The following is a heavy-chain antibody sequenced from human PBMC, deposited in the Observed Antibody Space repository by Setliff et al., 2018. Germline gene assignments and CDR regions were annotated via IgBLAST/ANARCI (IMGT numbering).Heavy chain of an antibody. V-gene: IGHV4-31*03. CDR1: GGSISSGGYY. CDR3: ARVLVLGYNWFDP. J-gene: IGHJ5*02. D-gene: IGHD3-10*01. CDR2: IYYSGST. Sequence: KSSETLSLTCTVSGGSISSGGYYWSWIRQHPGKGLEWIGYIYYSGSTYYNPSLKSRVTISEDMSENQISLKLNPVTAADTAVYFCARVLVLGYNWFDPWGQGTLVTVSS.